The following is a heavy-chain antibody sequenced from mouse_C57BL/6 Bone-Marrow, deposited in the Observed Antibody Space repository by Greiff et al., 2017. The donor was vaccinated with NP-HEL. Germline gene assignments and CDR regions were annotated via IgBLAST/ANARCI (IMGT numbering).Heavy chain of an antibody. CDR3: TRDRGYGYDGEAFAY. D-gene: IGHD2-2*01. Sequence: EVKVEESGEGLVKPGGSLKLSCAASGFTFSSYAMSWVRQTPEKRLEWVAYISSGGDYIYYADTVKGRFTISRDNARNTLYLQMSSLKSEDTAMYYCTRDRGYGYDGEAFAYWGQGTLVTVSA. CDR2: ISSGGDYI. J-gene: IGHJ3*01. V-gene: IGHV5-9-1*02. CDR1: GFTFSSYA.